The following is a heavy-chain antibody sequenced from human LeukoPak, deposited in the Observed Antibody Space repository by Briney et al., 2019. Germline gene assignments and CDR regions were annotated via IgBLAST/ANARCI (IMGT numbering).Heavy chain of an antibody. Sequence: SETLSLTCTVSGGSISSGSYYWSWIRQPAGKGLEWIGRIYTSGSTNYNPSLKSRVTISVDTSKNQFSLKLSSVTAADTAVYYCARHLITPLVGAKRIGNWFDPWGQGTLVTVSS. J-gene: IGHJ5*02. CDR2: IYTSGST. V-gene: IGHV4-61*02. CDR3: ARHLITPLVGAKRIGNWFDP. D-gene: IGHD1-26*01. CDR1: GGSISSGSYY.